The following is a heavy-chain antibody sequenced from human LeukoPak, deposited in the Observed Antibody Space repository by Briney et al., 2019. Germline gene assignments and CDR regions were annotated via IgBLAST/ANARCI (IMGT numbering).Heavy chain of an antibody. V-gene: IGHV3-11*01. Sequence: GGSLRLSCAASGFTFSDSFMNWIRQAPGKGLEWVSYISDSGSTIYYADSVKGRFTISRDNVKNSLYLQMNGLRAEDTAVYYCAREMEGDYGSGTFFDLWGQGNMVTVSS. CDR3: AREMEGDYGSGTFFDL. J-gene: IGHJ4*02. D-gene: IGHD3-10*01. CDR1: GFTFSDSF. CDR2: ISDSGSTI.